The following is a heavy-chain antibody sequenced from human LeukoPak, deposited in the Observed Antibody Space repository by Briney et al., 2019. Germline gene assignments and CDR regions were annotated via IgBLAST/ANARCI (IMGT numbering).Heavy chain of an antibody. Sequence: GGSLTLSCAASGFTFSSYSMNWVRQAPGKGLEWVSLISGSGDTAYYLDSVKGRFTISRDNSKNTLSLQMNSLRAEDTAVYYCAPDLRGSAWSLDDWGQGTLVTVSS. CDR3: APDLRGSAWSLDD. D-gene: IGHD6-13*01. V-gene: IGHV3-23*01. J-gene: IGHJ4*02. CDR2: ISGSGDTA. CDR1: GFTFSSYS.